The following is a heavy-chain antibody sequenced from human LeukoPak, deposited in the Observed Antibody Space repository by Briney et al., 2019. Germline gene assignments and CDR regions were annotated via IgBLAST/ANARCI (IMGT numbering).Heavy chain of an antibody. Sequence: GGSLRLSCAASGFTFSDYYMSWIRQAPGKGLEWVSYISSSGSTIYYADSVKGRFTISRDNAKNSLYLQMKSLRAEDTAVYYCARIGAYCSSTSCRDGPWGQGTLVTVSS. D-gene: IGHD2-2*01. J-gene: IGHJ5*02. CDR1: GFTFSDYY. CDR2: ISSSGSTI. V-gene: IGHV3-11*01. CDR3: ARIGAYCSSTSCRDGP.